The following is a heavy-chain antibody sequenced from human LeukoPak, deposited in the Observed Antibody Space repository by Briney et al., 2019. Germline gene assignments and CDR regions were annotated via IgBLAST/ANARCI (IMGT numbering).Heavy chain of an antibody. V-gene: IGHV1-2*02. Sequence: GASVKVSCKASGYTFTDYYMHWVRQAPGQGLEWMGWINPNSGGTNYAQKFQGRVTMTRDTSISTAYMELSRLRSDDTAVYYCARGPRVGYPPLDWFDPWGQGTLVTVSS. CDR2: INPNSGGT. J-gene: IGHJ5*02. CDR1: GYTFTDYY. CDR3: ARGPRVGYPPLDWFDP. D-gene: IGHD1-26*01.